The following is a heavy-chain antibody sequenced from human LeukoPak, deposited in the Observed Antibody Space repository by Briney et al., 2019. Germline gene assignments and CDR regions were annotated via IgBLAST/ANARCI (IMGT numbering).Heavy chain of an antibody. D-gene: IGHD6-19*01. Sequence: PSETLSLTCTVSGGSISSSSYYWGWIRQPPGKGLEWIGYIYYSGSTNYNPSLKSRVTISVDTSKNQFSLKLSSVTAADTAVYYCARRGGYSSGWYAPTYYYYGMDVWGQGTTVTVSS. CDR3: ARRGGYSSGWYAPTYYYYGMDV. J-gene: IGHJ6*02. CDR2: IYYSGST. CDR1: GGSISSSSYY. V-gene: IGHV4-61*05.